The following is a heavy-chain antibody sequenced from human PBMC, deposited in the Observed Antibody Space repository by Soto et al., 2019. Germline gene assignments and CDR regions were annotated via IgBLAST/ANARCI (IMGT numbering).Heavy chain of an antibody. CDR3: AKGLKIAAAGTMGY. V-gene: IGHV3-30*18. CDR1: GFTFSSYG. J-gene: IGHJ4*02. D-gene: IGHD6-13*01. Sequence: QVQLVESGGGVVQPGRSLRLSCAASGFTFSSYGMHWVRQAPGKGLEWVAVISYDGSNKYYADSVKGRFTISRDNSKNTLYLQMNGLRAEDTAVYYCAKGLKIAAAGTMGYWGQGTLVTVSS. CDR2: ISYDGSNK.